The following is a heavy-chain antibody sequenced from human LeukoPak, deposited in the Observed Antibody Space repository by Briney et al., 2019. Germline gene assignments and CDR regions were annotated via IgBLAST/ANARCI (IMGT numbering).Heavy chain of an antibody. CDR1: GFTFSSYE. CDR3: ARGFEYCSSTSCYGGIDY. CDR2: ISSSGSTI. D-gene: IGHD2-2*01. V-gene: IGHV3-48*03. Sequence: PGGSLRLSCAASGFTFSSYEMNWVRQAPGKGLEWVSYISSSGSTIYYADSVKGRFTISRDNAKNSLYLQMNSLRAEDTAVYYCARGFEYCSSTSCYGGIDYWGQGTLVTVSS. J-gene: IGHJ4*02.